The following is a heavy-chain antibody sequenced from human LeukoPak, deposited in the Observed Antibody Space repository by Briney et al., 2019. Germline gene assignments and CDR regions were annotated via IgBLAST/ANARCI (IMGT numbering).Heavy chain of an antibody. D-gene: IGHD2-15*01. Sequence: GASVKVSCKASGGTFSSYAISWVRQAPGQGLEWMGRIIPIFGTANYAQKFQGRVTITTDESTSTAYMELSSLRSEDTAVYYRARDLANPVVAAKEFYYYYYMDVWGRGTTVTVSS. CDR2: IIPIFGTA. J-gene: IGHJ6*03. V-gene: IGHV1-69*05. CDR1: GGTFSSYA. CDR3: ARDLANPVVAAKEFYYYYYMDV.